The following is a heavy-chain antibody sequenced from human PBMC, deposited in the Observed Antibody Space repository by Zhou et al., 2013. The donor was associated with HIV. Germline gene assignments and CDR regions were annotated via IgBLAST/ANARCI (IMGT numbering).Heavy chain of an antibody. D-gene: IGHD6-13*01. CDR2: INPNSGNT. Sequence: QVQLVQSGAEVKKPGASVKVSCKPSRYTFTDFYMHWVRQAPGQGLEWMGWINPNSGNTGYARKFQGRLTMTTNTSISTAFMELRSLRSEDTAIYFCARGFIAAAGTPPIHFDYWGPERWSQSPQ. J-gene: IGHJ4*01. V-gene: IGHV1-8*02. CDR3: ARGFIAAAGTPPIHFDY. CDR1: RYTFTDFY.